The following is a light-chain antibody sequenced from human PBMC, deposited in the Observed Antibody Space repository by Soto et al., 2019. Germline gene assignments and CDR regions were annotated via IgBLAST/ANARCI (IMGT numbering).Light chain of an antibody. CDR2: DAS. CDR1: QNVSNSY. CDR3: QQYGTSRWT. V-gene: IGKV3D-20*01. Sequence: EIVLTQSPATLSLSPGERATLSCGASQNVSNSYLAWYRQKPGLAPRLLIYDASSRAIGIPDRFSGSGSGADFTLTISRLEPEDFAVYYCQQYGTSRWTFGQGTKVEIK. J-gene: IGKJ1*01.